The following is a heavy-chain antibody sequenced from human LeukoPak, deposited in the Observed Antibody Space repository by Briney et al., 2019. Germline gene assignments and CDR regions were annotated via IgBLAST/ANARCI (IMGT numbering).Heavy chain of an antibody. CDR3: ARDSSGYQ. V-gene: IGHV3-7*01. CDR2: IKEDGSEK. D-gene: IGHD3-22*01. CDR1: GFTFSSYS. J-gene: IGHJ4*02. Sequence: GGSLRLSCAASGFTFSSYSMNWVRQAPGKGLEWVANIKEDGSEKYYGDSVKGRFTISRDNAKNSLYLQMNSLRAEDTAVYYCARDSSGYQWGQGTLVTVSS.